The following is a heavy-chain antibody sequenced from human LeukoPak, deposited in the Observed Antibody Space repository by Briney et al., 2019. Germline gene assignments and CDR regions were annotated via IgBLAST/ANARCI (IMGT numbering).Heavy chain of an antibody. CDR3: ARALRGFGEPFDY. J-gene: IGHJ4*02. Sequence: SETLPLTCTVSGYSISSGYYWGWIRQPPGKGLEWIGYIYYSGSTNYNPSLKSRVTISVDTSKNQFSLKLSSVTAADTAVYYCARALRGFGEPFDYWGQGTLVTVSS. CDR1: GYSISSGYY. CDR2: IYYSGST. D-gene: IGHD3-10*01. V-gene: IGHV4-61*01.